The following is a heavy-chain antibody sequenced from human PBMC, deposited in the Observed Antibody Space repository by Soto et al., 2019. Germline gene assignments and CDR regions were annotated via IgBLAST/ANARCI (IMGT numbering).Heavy chain of an antibody. CDR2: ISPYNGHT. CDR3: ARDLTIVPATHPRLENYGMDV. Sequence: ASVNVSCKSSGYSFTSYCISWGRLAPGQGLECMGWISPYNGHTQFVERFQGRVTMTTDTSTKTAYMELRNLRSDDTAHYYCARDLTIVPATHPRLENYGMDVWGQGTTVTVSS. J-gene: IGHJ6*02. V-gene: IGHV1-18*01. CDR1: GYSFTSYC. D-gene: IGHD2-2*01.